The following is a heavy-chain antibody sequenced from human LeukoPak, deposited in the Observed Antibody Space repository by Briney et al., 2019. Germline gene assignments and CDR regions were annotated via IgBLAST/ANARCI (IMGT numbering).Heavy chain of an antibody. CDR2: ISGSDGST. V-gene: IGHV3-23*01. D-gene: IGHD6-13*01. Sequence: GGSLRLSCAASGFTFSSYAMSWLRQAPGKGLEWVSGISGSDGSTNYADSVKGRFTISRDNSKNTLYLQMNSLRAEDTAVYYCTRGVCSNSRGYFEYWGQGTLVTVSS. CDR3: TRGVCSNSRGYFEY. CDR1: GFTFSSYA. J-gene: IGHJ4*02.